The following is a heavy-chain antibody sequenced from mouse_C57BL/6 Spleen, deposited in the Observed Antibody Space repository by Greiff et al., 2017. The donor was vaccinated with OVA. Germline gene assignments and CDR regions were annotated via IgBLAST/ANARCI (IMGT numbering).Heavy chain of an antibody. V-gene: IGHV10-1*01. CDR3: VREGLWFYFDY. CDR1: GFSFNTYA. D-gene: IGHD2-2*01. J-gene: IGHJ2*01. CDR2: IRSKSNNYAT. Sequence: EAGGGLVQPKGSLKLSCAASGFSFNTYAMNWVRQAPGKGLEWVARIRSKSNNYATYYADSVKDRFTISRDDSESMLYLQMNNLKTEDTAMYYCVREGLWFYFDYWGQGTTLTVSS.